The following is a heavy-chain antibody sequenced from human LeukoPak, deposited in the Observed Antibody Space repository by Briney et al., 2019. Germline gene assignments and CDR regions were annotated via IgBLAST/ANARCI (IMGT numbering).Heavy chain of an antibody. CDR2: ISSSSSTI. J-gene: IGHJ4*02. CDR1: GFTFSRYS. Sequence: GGSLRLSCAASGFTFSRYSMNWVRQAPGKGLEWVSYISSSSSTIYCADSVKGRFTISRDNAKNSLYLQMNSLRAEDTAVYYCATGEDHYYAYWGQGTLVTVSS. CDR3: ATGEDHYYAY. D-gene: IGHD1-26*01. V-gene: IGHV3-48*01.